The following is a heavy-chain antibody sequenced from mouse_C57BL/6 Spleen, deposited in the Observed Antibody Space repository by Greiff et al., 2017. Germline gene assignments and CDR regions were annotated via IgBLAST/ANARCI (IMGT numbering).Heavy chain of an antibody. CDR3: ARKGDGYNDY. V-gene: IGHV1-81*01. CDR1: GYTFTSYG. D-gene: IGHD2-3*01. J-gene: IGHJ2*01. CDR2: IYPRSGNT. Sequence: VKLMESGAELARPGASVKLSCKASGYTFTSYGISWVKQRTGQGLEWIGEIYPRSGNTYYNEKFKGKATLTADKSSSTAYMELRSLTSEDSAVYFCARKGDGYNDYWGQGTTLTVSS.